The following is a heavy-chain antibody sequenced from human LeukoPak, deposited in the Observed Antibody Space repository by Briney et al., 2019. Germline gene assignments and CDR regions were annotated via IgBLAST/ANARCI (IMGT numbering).Heavy chain of an antibody. V-gene: IGHV3-74*01. CDR2: INPDGKTT. D-gene: IGHD6-19*01. CDR1: GFTFSSYW. CDR3: ARDRSPAGIFDF. Sequence: GGSLRLSCVASGFTFSSYWIHWVRQAPGKGLVWVSSINPDGKTTNYADSVQDRFIISRDNSKNTLYLQMNSLRAEDTAIYYCARDRSPAGIFDFRGQGTLVTVSS. J-gene: IGHJ4*02.